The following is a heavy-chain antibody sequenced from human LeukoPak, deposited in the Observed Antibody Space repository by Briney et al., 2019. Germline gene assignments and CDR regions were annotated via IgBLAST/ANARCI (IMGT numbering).Heavy chain of an antibody. D-gene: IGHD3-3*01. CDR1: GYSISSGYY. V-gene: IGHV4-30-4*01. CDR3: ARGEWLGAFDI. Sequence: SETLSLTCTVSGYSISSGYYWSWIRQPPGKGLEWIGYIYYSGSTYYNPSLKSRVTISVDTSKNQFSLKLSSVTAADTAVYYCARGEWLGAFDIWGQGTMVTVSS. CDR2: IYYSGST. J-gene: IGHJ3*02.